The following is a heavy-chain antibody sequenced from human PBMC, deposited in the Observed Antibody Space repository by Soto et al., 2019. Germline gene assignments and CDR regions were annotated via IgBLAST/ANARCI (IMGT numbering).Heavy chain of an antibody. D-gene: IGHD2-2*01. V-gene: IGHV4-59*01. CDR3: ARGGGSPYHDHEYDY. Sequence: SETLSLTCSVSGVSTSNYYWTWIRKRPGQGPEWIGCIYYRGTTNYNASFNSRVTISVDTSKNQFSLKLTSVTTADTAVYYCARGGGSPYHDHEYDYWGQGILGTVS. CDR2: IYYRGTT. J-gene: IGHJ4*02. CDR1: GVSTSNYY.